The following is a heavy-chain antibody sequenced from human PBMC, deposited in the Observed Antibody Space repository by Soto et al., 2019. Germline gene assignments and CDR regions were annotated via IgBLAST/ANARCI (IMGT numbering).Heavy chain of an antibody. D-gene: IGHD6-6*01. J-gene: IGHJ1*01. CDR3: AREYSSSSVYFQH. CDR1: GFTFSSYA. Sequence: QVQLVESGGGVVQPGRSLRLSCAASGFTFSSYAMHWVRQAPGKGREWVAVISYDGSNKYYADSVKGRFTISRDNSKNTLYLQMNSLRAEDTAVYYCAREYSSSSVYFQHWGQGTLVTVSS. CDR2: ISYDGSNK. V-gene: IGHV3-30-3*01.